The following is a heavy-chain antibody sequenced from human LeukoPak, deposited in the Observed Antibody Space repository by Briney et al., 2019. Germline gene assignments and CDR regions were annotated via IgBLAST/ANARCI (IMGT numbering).Heavy chain of an antibody. J-gene: IGHJ4*02. Sequence: ASVKVSCKASGYTFTGYYTHWVRQAPGQGLEWMGWINPNSGGTNYAQKFQGRVTMTRDASISTVYMELSRLRSDDTAVYYCARDLVVRGIAVAGTNYWGQGTLVTVSS. CDR3: ARDLVVRGIAVAGTNY. V-gene: IGHV1-2*02. CDR2: INPNSGGT. D-gene: IGHD6-19*01. CDR1: GYTFTGYY.